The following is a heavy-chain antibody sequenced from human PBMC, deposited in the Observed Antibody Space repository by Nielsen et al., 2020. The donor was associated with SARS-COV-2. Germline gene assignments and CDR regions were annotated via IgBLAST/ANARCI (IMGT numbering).Heavy chain of an antibody. D-gene: IGHD3-3*01. V-gene: IGHV4-34*01. CDR3: ASSITIFGVVIQNWFDP. J-gene: IGHJ5*02. CDR1: GGSFSGYY. Sequence: SETLSLTCAVYGGSFSGYYWNWIRQSPGKGLEWIGEINVLGSTNYNPSLKGRVAISADMSRNHFSLQLSSVTAADTAVYYCASSITIFGVVIQNWFDPWGQGTLVTVSS. CDR2: INVLGST.